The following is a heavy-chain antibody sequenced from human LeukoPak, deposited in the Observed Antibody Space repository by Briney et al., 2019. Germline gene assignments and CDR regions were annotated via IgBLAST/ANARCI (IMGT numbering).Heavy chain of an antibody. J-gene: IGHJ5*02. D-gene: IGHD3-10*01. CDR1: GFTFSSYA. Sequence: GGSLRLSCAASGFTFSSYAIHWVRQAPGKGLEWVALISFDGSNKYYADSVKGRFTISRDNSTNTLYLQMNSLRAEDTAVYYCARGPGAYYYGSGNSFDPWGQGTLVTVSS. CDR3: ARGPGAYYYGSGNSFDP. V-gene: IGHV3-30*04. CDR2: ISFDGSNK.